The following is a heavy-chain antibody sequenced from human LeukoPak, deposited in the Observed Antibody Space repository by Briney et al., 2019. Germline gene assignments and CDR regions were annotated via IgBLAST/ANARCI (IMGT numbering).Heavy chain of an antibody. CDR2: ISGSGGST. J-gene: IGHJ4*02. CDR1: GFTFSSYA. D-gene: IGHD6-13*01. Sequence: PGGSLRLSCAASGFTFSSYAMSWVRQAPGKGLEWVSAISGSGGSTYYADSVKGRSTISRDNSKNTLYLQMNSLRAEDTAVYYCAKDRDRYSSSWYDLDYWGQGTLVTVSS. V-gene: IGHV3-23*01. CDR3: AKDRDRYSSSWYDLDY.